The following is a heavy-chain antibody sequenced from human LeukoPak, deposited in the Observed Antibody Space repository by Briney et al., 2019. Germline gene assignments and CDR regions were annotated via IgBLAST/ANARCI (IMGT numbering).Heavy chain of an antibody. CDR2: ISGSGGST. CDR1: GFTFSSYA. CDR3: AKDRSDNGYFDY. J-gene: IGHJ4*02. D-gene: IGHD1-14*01. V-gene: IGHV3-23*01. Sequence: GSLRLSCAASGFTFSSYAMSWVRQAPGKGLEWVSAISGSGGSTYYADSVKGRFTISRDNSKNTLYLQMNSLRAEDTAVYYCAKDRSDNGYFDYWGQGTLVTVSS.